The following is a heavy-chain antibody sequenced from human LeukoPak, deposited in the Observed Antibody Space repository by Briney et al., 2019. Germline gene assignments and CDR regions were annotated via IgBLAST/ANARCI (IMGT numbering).Heavy chain of an antibody. Sequence: GGSLRLSCAASGFTFSSYGMHWVRQAPGKGLEWVAFIRYDGSNKYYADSVKGRFTISRDNSKNTLYLQMNSLRAEDTAVYYCAKDYSTVTYYFDYWGQGTLVTVSS. CDR3: AKDYSTVTYYFDY. CDR2: IRYDGSNK. J-gene: IGHJ4*02. V-gene: IGHV3-30*02. D-gene: IGHD4-17*01. CDR1: GFTFSSYG.